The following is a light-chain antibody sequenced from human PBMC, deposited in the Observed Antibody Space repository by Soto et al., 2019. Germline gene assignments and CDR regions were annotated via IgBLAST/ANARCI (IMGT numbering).Light chain of an antibody. CDR3: QQYGTSEII. J-gene: IGKJ5*01. CDR1: QSVGTK. Sequence: EIGMKQSPGTLSLSPGERATLSCRASQSVGTKLAWYQQTRGQAPRLLVYDTSTRATGIPDRYSGSGSGTDFTLTISRLEPEDFAVFFCQQYGTSEIIFGQGTRLEIK. CDR2: DTS. V-gene: IGKV3-20*01.